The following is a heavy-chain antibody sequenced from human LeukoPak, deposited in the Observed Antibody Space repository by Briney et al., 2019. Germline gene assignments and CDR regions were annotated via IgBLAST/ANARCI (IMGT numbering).Heavy chain of an antibody. V-gene: IGHV4-59*01. CDR3: ARQYCSSTSCVALDI. Sequence: PSETLSLTCTVSGGSISSYYWSWIRQPPGKGLEWIGYIYHSGSTNYNPSLKSRVTISVDTSKNQVSLKLISVAAADTAVYYCARQYCSSTSCVALDIWGQGTMVTVSS. J-gene: IGHJ3*02. CDR1: GGSISSYY. D-gene: IGHD2-2*01. CDR2: IYHSGST.